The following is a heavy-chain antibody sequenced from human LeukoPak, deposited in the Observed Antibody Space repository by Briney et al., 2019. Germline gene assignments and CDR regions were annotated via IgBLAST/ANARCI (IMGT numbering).Heavy chain of an antibody. J-gene: IGHJ6*03. CDR1: GFTFSSYG. CDR2: ISNDGSNK. D-gene: IGHD6-6*01. Sequence: PGRSLRLSCAASGFTFSSYGMHWVRQAPGKGLEWVTVISNDGSNKYYADSVKGRFTISRDNAKNSLYLQMNSLRAEDTAVYYCARLLSSIAARWSDHYYYMDVWGKGTTVTVSS. CDR3: ARLLSSIAARWSDHYYYMDV. V-gene: IGHV3-30*03.